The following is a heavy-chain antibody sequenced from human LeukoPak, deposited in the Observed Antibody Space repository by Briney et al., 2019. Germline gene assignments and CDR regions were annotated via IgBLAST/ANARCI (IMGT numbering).Heavy chain of an antibody. CDR3: AKDGGLWVSAHWGDS. D-gene: IGHD7-27*01. Sequence: GGSLRLSCAVSGFTLSEHAMTWVRQAPGKGLKWVSTITTGDGNTYYADSVKGRFTVSRDDSKNTLYLQMNSLRAEDTAVYYCAKDGGLWVSAHWGDSWGRGTLVTVSS. CDR2: ITTGDGNT. CDR1: GFTLSEHA. V-gene: IGHV3-23*01. J-gene: IGHJ4*02.